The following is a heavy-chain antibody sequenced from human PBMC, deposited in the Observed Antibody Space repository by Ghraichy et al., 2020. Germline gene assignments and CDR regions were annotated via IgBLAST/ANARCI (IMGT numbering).Heavy chain of an antibody. CDR2: INPKSGDT. D-gene: IGHD3-3*01. V-gene: IGHV1-2*02. Sequence: ASVKVSCKASGYTFTGYYMHWVRQAPGQGLEWMGWINPKSGDTNYVKKFQGRVTMTRDTSIDTAYMELSSLRSDDAAMYYCARVHYDFWSGYYFDYWGQGTLVTVSS. CDR3: ARVHYDFWSGYYFDY. CDR1: GYTFTGYY. J-gene: IGHJ4*02.